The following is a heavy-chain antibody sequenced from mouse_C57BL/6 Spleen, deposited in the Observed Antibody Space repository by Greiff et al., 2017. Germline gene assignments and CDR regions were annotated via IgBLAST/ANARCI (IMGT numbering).Heavy chain of an antibody. CDR2: INPNYGTT. CDR3: SRKWAHVYDAGHIDY. Sequence: EVQLQQSGPELVKPGASVKISCKASGYSFTDYNMNWVKQSNGKSLEWIGVINPNYGTTSYNQKFKGKATLAVDQSCSTAYLQLNSPTSEDSAVYYCSRKWAHVYDAGHIDYWGQGTSLTVAS. V-gene: IGHV1-39*01. CDR1: GYSFTDYN. D-gene: IGHD2-2*01. J-gene: IGHJ2*02.